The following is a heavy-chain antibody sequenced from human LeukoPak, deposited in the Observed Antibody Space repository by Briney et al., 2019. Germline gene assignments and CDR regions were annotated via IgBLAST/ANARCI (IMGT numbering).Heavy chain of an antibody. CDR2: ISGSGGST. V-gene: IGHV3-23*01. J-gene: IGHJ6*03. Sequence: PGGSLRLSCAASGFTFSSYAMSWVRQAPGKGLEWVSAISGSGGSTYYADSVKGRFTISRDNSKNTPYLQMNSLRAEDTAVYYCAKGFSGSYYVYYYYMDVWGKGTTVTVSS. CDR1: GFTFSSYA. D-gene: IGHD1-26*01. CDR3: AKGFSGSYYVYYYYMDV.